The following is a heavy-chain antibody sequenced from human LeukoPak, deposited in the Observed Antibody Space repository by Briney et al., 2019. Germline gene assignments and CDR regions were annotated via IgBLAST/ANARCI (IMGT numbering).Heavy chain of an antibody. V-gene: IGHV4-59*01. D-gene: IGHD3-10*02. J-gene: IGHJ4*02. CDR1: GGSISSYY. CDR2: MYYTGST. CDR3: ATYHFRGDTSHYFDY. Sequence: SETLSLTCSVSGGSISSYYCSWIRQSPGKGLEWIAYMYYTGSTNYNPSLKSRVTISVDTSKNQFSLKLSSVTTADTAVYYCATYHFRGDTSHYFDYWGQGILVTVSS.